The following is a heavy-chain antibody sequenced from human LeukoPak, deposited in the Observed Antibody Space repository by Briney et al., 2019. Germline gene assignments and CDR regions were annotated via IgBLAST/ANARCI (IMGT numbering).Heavy chain of an antibody. V-gene: IGHV3-30*18. J-gene: IGHJ4*02. CDR2: ITNDGRNK. Sequence: GGSLRLSCAASGFTFSNYGMHWVRQAPGKGLEWVAVITNDGRNKYYADSVKGRFTISRDNSKNSVYLQMNSLRGEDTAVYYCAKTPMTNGWYYFDYWGQGSLITVSS. D-gene: IGHD6-19*01. CDR1: GFTFSNYG. CDR3: AKTPMTNGWYYFDY.